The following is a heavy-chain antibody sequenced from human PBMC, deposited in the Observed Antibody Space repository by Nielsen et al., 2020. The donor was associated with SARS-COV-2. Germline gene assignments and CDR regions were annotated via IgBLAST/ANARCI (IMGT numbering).Heavy chain of an antibody. J-gene: IGHJ4*02. CDR2: ISYDGSNK. CDR3: AKIAVAGTDFDY. V-gene: IGHV3-30*18. Sequence: GESLKISCAASGFTFSSCGMHWVRQAPGKGLEWVAVISYDGSNKYYADSVKGRFTISRDNSKNTLYLQMNSLRAEDTAVYYCAKIAVAGTDFDYWGQGTLVTVSS. D-gene: IGHD6-19*01. CDR1: GFTFSSCG.